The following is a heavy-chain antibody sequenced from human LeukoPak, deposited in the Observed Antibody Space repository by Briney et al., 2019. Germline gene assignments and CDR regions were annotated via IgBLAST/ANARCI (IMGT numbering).Heavy chain of an antibody. J-gene: IGHJ4*02. V-gene: IGHV3-30*04. CDR2: ISYDGSNK. Sequence: GGSLRLSCAASGFTFSSCAMHWVRQAPGKGLEWVAVISYDGSNKYYADSVKGRFTISRDNSKNTLYLQMNSLRAEDTAVYYCARVPGRYDFWSGYSLPHYWGQGTLVTVSS. D-gene: IGHD3-3*01. CDR3: ARVPGRYDFWSGYSLPHY. CDR1: GFTFSSCA.